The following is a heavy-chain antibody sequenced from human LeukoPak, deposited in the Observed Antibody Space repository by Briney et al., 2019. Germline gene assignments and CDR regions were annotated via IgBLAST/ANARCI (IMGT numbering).Heavy chain of an antibody. CDR2: IIPIFGTA. V-gene: IGHV1-69*05. D-gene: IGHD3-22*01. CDR3: ARRGSRVKYYYDSSGYSFDY. Sequence: SVKVSCKASGGTFSSYAISWVRQAPGQGLEWMGGIIPIFGTANYAQKFQGRVTITTDESTSTAYMEMSSLRSEDTAVYYCARRGSRVKYYYDSSGYSFDYWGQGTLVTVSS. CDR1: GGTFSSYA. J-gene: IGHJ4*02.